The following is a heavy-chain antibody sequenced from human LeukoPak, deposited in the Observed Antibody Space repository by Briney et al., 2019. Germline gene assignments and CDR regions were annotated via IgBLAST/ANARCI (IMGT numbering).Heavy chain of an antibody. V-gene: IGHV3-9*01. J-gene: IGHJ4*02. Sequence: PGRSLRLSCAASGFTFDDYAMHWVRQAPGKGLEWVSGISWNSGNIKYADSVKGRFTISRDNAKNSLYLQMNSLRADDTAVYYCARDQGYRYGSTYRSTVFDYWGQGTLVTVSS. D-gene: IGHD5-18*01. CDR2: ISWNSGNI. CDR3: ARDQGYRYGSTYRSTVFDY. CDR1: GFTFDDYA.